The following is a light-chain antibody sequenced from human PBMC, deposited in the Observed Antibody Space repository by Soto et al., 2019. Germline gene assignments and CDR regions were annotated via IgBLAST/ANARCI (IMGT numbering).Light chain of an antibody. CDR2: AAS. Sequence: EVVLTQSPDTLSLSPGEGATLSCRASQSLSSNFLAWYQQRPGQAPRLLIYAASTRATGIPDRFSGSGSGTDFTLTISSLQPEDFATYYCQQSYSTPPGTFGQGTKVDIK. V-gene: IGKV3-20*01. CDR3: QQSYSTPPGT. J-gene: IGKJ1*01. CDR1: QSLSSNF.